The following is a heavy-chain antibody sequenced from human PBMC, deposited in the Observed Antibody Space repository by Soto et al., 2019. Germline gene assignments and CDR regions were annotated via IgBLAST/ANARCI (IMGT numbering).Heavy chain of an antibody. Sequence: QVQLQESGPGLVKPSQPLSLTCTVSGGSISSGGYYWSWIRQHPGKGLEWIGYIYYSGSTHYNPSLQSRVTISVDTSKNQFSLKLSSVAAADTAVHYCARAWGGYFDYWGQGTLVTVSS. CDR3: ARAWGGYFDY. CDR1: GGSISSGGYY. D-gene: IGHD3-16*01. V-gene: IGHV4-31*03. J-gene: IGHJ4*02. CDR2: IYYSGST.